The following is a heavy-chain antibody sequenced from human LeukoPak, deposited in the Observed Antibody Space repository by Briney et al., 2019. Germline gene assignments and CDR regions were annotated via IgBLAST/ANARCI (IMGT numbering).Heavy chain of an antibody. J-gene: IGHJ5*02. D-gene: IGHD2-2*01. CDR3: ARRSYCSCTSCYGWFDP. Sequence: PSETLSLTCTVSGGSISSYYWSWIRQPPGKGLEWIGYIYYSGSTNYNPSLKSRVTIPVDTSKNQFSLKLSSVTAADTAVYYCARRSYCSCTSCYGWFDPWGQGTLVTVSS. CDR2: IYYSGST. CDR1: GGSISSYY. V-gene: IGHV4-59*08.